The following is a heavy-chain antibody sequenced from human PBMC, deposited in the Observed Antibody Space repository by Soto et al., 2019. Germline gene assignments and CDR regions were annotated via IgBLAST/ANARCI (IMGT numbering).Heavy chain of an antibody. CDR1: GGSISSRTFW. J-gene: IGHJ4*02. V-gene: IGHV4-39*01. CDR2: MDYSGSS. CDR3: ARHPCDDYNYGGSGIFDY. Sequence: QLQLQESGPGLVKPSETLSLTCSVSGGSISSRTFWWAWIRQPPGKGLEWIGDMDYSGSSYSSPSLNSRVTLSVDTSKNQLSLTLNPVTAADTAVYYCARHPCDDYNYGGSGIFDYWGQGTLVTVSS. D-gene: IGHD4-4*01.